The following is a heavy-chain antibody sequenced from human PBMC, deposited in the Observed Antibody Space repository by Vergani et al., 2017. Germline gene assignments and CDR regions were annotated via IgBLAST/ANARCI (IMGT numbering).Heavy chain of an antibody. CDR3: ARDRRYCCGGSCYLDY. Sequence: QVQLVQSGAEVKKPGSSVKVSCKASGGTFSTYANSWVRQAPGQGLEWMGRLIPIFGTTNYAQNFQGRVTITADESTSTAYMELSSLGSEDTAVYYCARDRRYCCGGSCYLDYWGQGTLITVSS. CDR2: LIPIFGTT. V-gene: IGHV1-69*13. CDR1: GGTFSTYA. D-gene: IGHD2-15*01. J-gene: IGHJ4*02.